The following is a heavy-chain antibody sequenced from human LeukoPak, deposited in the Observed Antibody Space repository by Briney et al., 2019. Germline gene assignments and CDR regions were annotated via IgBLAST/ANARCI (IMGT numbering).Heavy chain of an antibody. CDR2: ISSSSSYI. V-gene: IGHV3-21*01. J-gene: IGHJ4*02. Sequence: GGSLRLSCAASGFTFSSYSMKWVRQAPGKGPEWVSSISSSSSYIYYADSVKGRFTISRDNAKNSLYLQMNSLRAEDTAVYYCARGYSSSCVDYWGQGTLVTVSS. CDR1: GFTFSSYS. CDR3: ARGYSSSCVDY. D-gene: IGHD6-13*01.